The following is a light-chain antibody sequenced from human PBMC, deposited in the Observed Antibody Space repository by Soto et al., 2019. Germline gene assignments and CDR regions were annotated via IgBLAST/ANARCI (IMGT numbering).Light chain of an antibody. CDR2: KAS. CDR1: QSISSW. V-gene: IGKV1-5*03. J-gene: IGKJ1*01. CDR3: QQYSSYWT. Sequence: DIQMTQSPSTLSASVGDRVTITCRASQSISSWLAWYQQKPGKAPKLLIYKASGLESGVPSRFSGGGSGTEFTLTISSLQPDDFATYYCQQYSSYWTFGQGTKVDIK.